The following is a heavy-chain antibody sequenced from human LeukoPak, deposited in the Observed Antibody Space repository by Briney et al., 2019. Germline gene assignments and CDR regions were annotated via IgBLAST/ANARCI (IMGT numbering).Heavy chain of an antibody. V-gene: IGHV4-39*01. D-gene: IGHD3-22*01. Sequence: SPSETLSLTCAVYGGSFSSYYWGWIRQPPGKGLEWIGSIYYSGSTYYNPSLKSRVTISVDTSKNQFSLKLSSVTAADTAVYYCARQHYYDSSGLDAFDIWGQGTMVTVSS. J-gene: IGHJ3*02. CDR1: GGSFSSYY. CDR3: ARQHYYDSSGLDAFDI. CDR2: IYYSGST.